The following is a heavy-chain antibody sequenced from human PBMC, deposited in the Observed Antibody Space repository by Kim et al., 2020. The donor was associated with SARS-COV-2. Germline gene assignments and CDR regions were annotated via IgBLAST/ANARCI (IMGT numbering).Heavy chain of an antibody. V-gene: IGHV3-49*03. J-gene: IGHJ6*02. CDR3: NVDIVATNPLPAVLYGMDV. D-gene: IGHD5-12*01. Sequence: GGSLRLSCTASGFTFGDYAMSWFRQAPGKGLEWVGFIRSKAYGGTTEYAASVKGRFTISRDDSKSIAYLQMNSLKTEDTAVYYCNVDIVATNPLPAVLYGMDVWGQGTTVTVSS. CDR1: GFTFGDYA. CDR2: IRSKAYGGTT.